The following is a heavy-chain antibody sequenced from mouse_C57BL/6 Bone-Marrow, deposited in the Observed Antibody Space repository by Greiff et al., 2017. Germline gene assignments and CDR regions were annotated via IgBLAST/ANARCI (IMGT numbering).Heavy chain of an antibody. D-gene: IGHD1-1*01. J-gene: IGHJ2*01. CDR1: GYTFPSYW. CDR3: ARLIYYYGRSYGDY. V-gene: IGHV1-52*01. Sequence: QVQLQQPGAELVRPGSSVKLSCKASGYTFPSYWMHWVKQRPIQCLEWIGNIDPSDSETHYNQKFKDKATLTVDKSSSTAYMQLSSLTSEDSTVYYWARLIYYYGRSYGDYGGQGTTLTDSS. CDR2: IDPSDSET.